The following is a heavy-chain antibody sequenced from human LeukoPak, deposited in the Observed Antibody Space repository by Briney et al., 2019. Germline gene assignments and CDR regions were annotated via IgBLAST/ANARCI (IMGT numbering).Heavy chain of an antibody. D-gene: IGHD3-10*01. Sequence: SETLSLTCTVSGGSVSSGTYSWSWIRQTPERGREWIGYIYYTGSTNYNPSLKSRLTISVDTSKNQFSLKLSSVTAADTAVYYCARRGGSGRSFDYWGQGTLVTVSS. V-gene: IGHV4-61*01. CDR2: IYYTGST. J-gene: IGHJ4*02. CDR1: GGSVSSGTYS. CDR3: ARRGGSGRSFDY.